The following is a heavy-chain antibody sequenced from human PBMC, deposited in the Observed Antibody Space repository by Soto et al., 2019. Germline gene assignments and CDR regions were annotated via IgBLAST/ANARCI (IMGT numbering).Heavy chain of an antibody. CDR1: DGSSRSGIFF. Sequence: ETLYLTCSVYDGSSRSGIFFLGWIRRPPGKGLEWIGNVHFSGNTIYNPSLESRVTMSIDMAKDQISLKLTSVNAADTDVYYCARYRNNSDCRHLYYFDKWGPGTLVTVSS. V-gene: IGHV4-61*01. CDR2: VHFSGNT. CDR3: ARYRNNSDCRHLYYFDK. D-gene: IGHD2-21*02. J-gene: IGHJ4*02.